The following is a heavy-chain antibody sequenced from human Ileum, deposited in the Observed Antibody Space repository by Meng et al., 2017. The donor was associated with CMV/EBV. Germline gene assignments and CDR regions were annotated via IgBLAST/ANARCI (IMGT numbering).Heavy chain of an antibody. CDR1: WYTCTDIS. V-gene: IGHV1-2*02. CDR3: ASDRSRSSRPFDY. J-gene: IGHJ4*02. Sequence: QGPLVPAGAGAKKPRASVKVSCKASWYTCTDISMHWMRQAPGQGLEWMGWIKPIRGGPNDAQKFQGRVTMTRDTSISTAYMELSRLRSDDTAVYYCASDRSRSSRPFDYWGQGTLVTVSS. CDR2: IKPIRGGP. D-gene: IGHD6-13*01.